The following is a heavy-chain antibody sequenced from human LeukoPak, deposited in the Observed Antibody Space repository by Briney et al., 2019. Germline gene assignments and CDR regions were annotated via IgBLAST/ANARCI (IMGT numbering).Heavy chain of an antibody. CDR2: INHSGST. D-gene: IGHD2-15*01. CDR1: GGSFSGYY. Sequence: SETLSLTCAVYGGSFSGYYWSWIRQPPGKGLEWIGEINHSGSTNYNPSLKSRVTISVDTSKNQFSLKLSSVTAADTAVYYCARGRRSGHRWLDYWGQGTLVTVSS. J-gene: IGHJ4*02. CDR3: ARGRRSGHRWLDY. V-gene: IGHV4-34*01.